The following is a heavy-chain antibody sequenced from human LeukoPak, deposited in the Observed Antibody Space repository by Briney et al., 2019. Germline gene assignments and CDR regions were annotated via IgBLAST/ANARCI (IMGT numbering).Heavy chain of an antibody. CDR2: IGGSGDNT. CDR1: GFTFDDYA. Sequence: GGSLRLSCAASGFTFDDYAMSWVRQAPGKGLEWVSTIGGSGDNTYYADSVKGRFTISRDNSKNTLYLQMNSLRAEDTAVYYCARSYGGSYYMDYWGQGTLVTVSS. CDR3: ARSYGGSYYMDY. J-gene: IGHJ4*02. V-gene: IGHV3-23*01. D-gene: IGHD1-26*01.